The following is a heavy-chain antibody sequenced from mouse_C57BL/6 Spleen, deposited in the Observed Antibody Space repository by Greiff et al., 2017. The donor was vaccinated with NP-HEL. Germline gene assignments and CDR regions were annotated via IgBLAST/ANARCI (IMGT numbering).Heavy chain of an antibody. V-gene: IGHV1-52*01. J-gene: IGHJ4*01. D-gene: IGHD2-4*01. Sequence: VQLQQPGAELVRPGSSVKLSCKASGYTFTSYWMHWVKQRPIQGLEWIGNIDPSDSETHYNQKFKDKATLTVDKSSSTAYMQLSSLTSEDSAVYYCARGYYDYDLYYAMDYWGQGTSVTVSS. CDR2: IDPSDSET. CDR1: GYTFTSYW. CDR3: ARGYYDYDLYYAMDY.